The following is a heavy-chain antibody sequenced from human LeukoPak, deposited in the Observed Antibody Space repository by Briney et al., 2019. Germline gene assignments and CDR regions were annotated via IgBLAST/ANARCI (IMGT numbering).Heavy chain of an antibody. J-gene: IGHJ4*02. D-gene: IGHD3-22*01. CDR3: ARVYYDGSGYNFDY. CDR2: IYSSGST. Sequence: SETLSLTCTVSGGSVSSGSYYWSWIRQPPGKGLEWIGYIYSSGSTNYNPSLKSRVTISVDTSKNQFSLQLSSVTAADTAVYYCARVYYDGSGYNFDYWGQGTLVTVSS. CDR1: GGSVSSGSYY. V-gene: IGHV4-61*01.